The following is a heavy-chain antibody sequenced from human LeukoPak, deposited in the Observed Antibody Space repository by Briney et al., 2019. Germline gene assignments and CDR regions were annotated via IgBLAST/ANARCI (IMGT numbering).Heavy chain of an antibody. J-gene: IGHJ4*02. CDR2: ISAYTGNT. Sequence: GASVKVSCKASGYTFTSYGISWVRQAPGQGLEWMGWISAYTGNTNYAQKLQGRVTMTTDTSTNTAYMELRSLTSDDTAVYYCARAVEGANYFDYWGQGTLVTVSS. CDR3: ARAVEGANYFDY. CDR1: GYTFTSYG. V-gene: IGHV1-18*01. D-gene: IGHD3-16*01.